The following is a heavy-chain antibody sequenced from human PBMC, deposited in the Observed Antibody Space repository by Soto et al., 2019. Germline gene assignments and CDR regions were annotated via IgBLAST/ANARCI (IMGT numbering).Heavy chain of an antibody. CDR2: ISAYNCNT. D-gene: IGHD3-10*01. CDR1: GYTFTNYG. CDR3: AGGGPDYGSGGLDY. V-gene: IGHV1-18*01. J-gene: IGHJ4*02. Sequence: QVQLVQSGAEEKKPGASVKVSCKASGYTFTNYGISWVRQAPGQGLEWMGWISAYNCNTNYAQKLQSRVTMTTDTSTTTAYMKMRSLGSDETAVYYCAGGGPDYGSGGLDYWGQGTLVTVSS.